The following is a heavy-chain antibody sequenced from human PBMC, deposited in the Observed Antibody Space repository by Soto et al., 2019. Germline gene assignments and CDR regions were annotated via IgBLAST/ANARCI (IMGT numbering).Heavy chain of an antibody. CDR3: ARDRPLRIFIPILTGYSYDY. J-gene: IGHJ4*02. V-gene: IGHV3-7*01. CDR2: IKQDGSEK. Sequence: GGSLRLSCAASGFTFSSYWMSWVRQAPGKGLEWVANIKQDGSEKYYVDSVKGRFTISRDNAKNSLYLQMNSLRAEDTAVYYCARDRPLRIFIPILTGYSYDYWGQGTLVTVSS. D-gene: IGHD3-9*01. CDR1: GFTFSSYW.